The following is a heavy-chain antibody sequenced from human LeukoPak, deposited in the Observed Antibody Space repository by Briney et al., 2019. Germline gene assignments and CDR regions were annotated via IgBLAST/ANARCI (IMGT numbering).Heavy chain of an antibody. CDR2: ISSSSSYI. CDR1: GFTFSSYS. CDR3: ARDRRRWIQLDLDY. J-gene: IGHJ4*02. V-gene: IGHV3-21*01. D-gene: IGHD5-18*01. Sequence: PGGSLRLSCAASGFTFSSYSMNWVRQAPGKGLEWVSSISSSSSYIYYADSVKGRFTISRDNAKNSLYLQMNSLRAEDTAVYYCARDRRRWIQLDLDYWGQGTLVTVPS.